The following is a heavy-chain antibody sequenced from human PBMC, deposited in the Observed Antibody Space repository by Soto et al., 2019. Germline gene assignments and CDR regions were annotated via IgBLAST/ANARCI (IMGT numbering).Heavy chain of an antibody. CDR1: GFTFSSYG. CDR2: ISYDGSNK. J-gene: IGHJ4*02. Sequence: GGSLRLSCAASGFTFSSYGMHWVRQAPGKGLEWVAVISYDGSNKYYADSVKGRFTISRDNSKNTLYLQMNSLRAEDTAVYYCAKDRPVTTVLRMKRALDYWGQGTLVTVSS. V-gene: IGHV3-30*18. CDR3: AKDRPVTTVLRMKRALDY. D-gene: IGHD4-17*01.